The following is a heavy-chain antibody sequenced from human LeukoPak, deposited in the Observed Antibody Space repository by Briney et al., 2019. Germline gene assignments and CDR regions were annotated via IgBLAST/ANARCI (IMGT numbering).Heavy chain of an antibody. CDR2: IYDSGST. Sequence: SETLSLTCTVSGGSIRSSYYYWGWIRQPPGKGLEWIGSIYDSGSTYYNPSLKSRVTISVDTSKNQFSLKLSSVTAADTAVYYCARGGSFEAFDIWGQGTMVTVSS. CDR3: ARGGSFEAFDI. V-gene: IGHV4-39*01. J-gene: IGHJ3*02. D-gene: IGHD1-26*01. CDR1: GGSIRSSYYY.